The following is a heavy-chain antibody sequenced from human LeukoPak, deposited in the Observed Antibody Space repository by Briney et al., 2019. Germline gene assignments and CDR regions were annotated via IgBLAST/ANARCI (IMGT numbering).Heavy chain of an antibody. V-gene: IGHV4-39*07. CDR3: ARRSCSGGTCHESRGWFDS. CDR2: IYYSGST. J-gene: IGHJ5*01. Sequence: SETLSLTCTVSGGSISSSSYYWDWLRQPPGKGLEWIGSIYYSGSTYYNPSLKSRVTISVDTSKNQFSLKLSSVTAADTAVYYCARRSCSGGTCHESRGWFDSWGQGTLVTVSS. CDR1: GGSISSSSYY. D-gene: IGHD2-15*01.